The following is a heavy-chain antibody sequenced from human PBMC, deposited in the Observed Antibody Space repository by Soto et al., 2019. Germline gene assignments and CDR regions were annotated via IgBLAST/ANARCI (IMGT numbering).Heavy chain of an antibody. CDR2: VYWNDDK. V-gene: IGHV2-5*01. J-gene: IGHJ5*02. CDR3: ARYYGSGNWFDP. D-gene: IGHD1-26*01. CDR1: GFSVSTSGLG. Sequence: QITLKESGPPLVKPTQTLTLTCTFSGFSVSTSGLGVAWIRQPPGKALEWLGLVYWNDDKRYSPSLKSRLTITKDTSKNQVVLTMTNMDLVDTATYYCARYYGSGNWFDPWGQGTLVTVSS.